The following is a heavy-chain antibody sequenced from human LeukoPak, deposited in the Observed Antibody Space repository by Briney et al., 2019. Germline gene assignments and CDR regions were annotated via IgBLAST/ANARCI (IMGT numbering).Heavy chain of an antibody. D-gene: IGHD3-3*01. CDR3: ARGHYVLRFLETNWFDP. V-gene: IGHV1-8*01. Sequence: ASVTVSCKASGYTFTSYDIDWVRQATGQGLEWMGWMNPNSGNTGYAQKFQGRVTMTRNTSISTAYMELSSLRSEDTAVYYCARGHYVLRFLETNWFDPWGQGTLVTVSS. J-gene: IGHJ5*02. CDR2: MNPNSGNT. CDR1: GYTFTSYD.